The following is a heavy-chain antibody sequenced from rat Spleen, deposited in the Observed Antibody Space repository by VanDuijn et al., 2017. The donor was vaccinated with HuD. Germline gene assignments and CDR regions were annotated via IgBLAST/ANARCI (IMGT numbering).Heavy chain of an antibody. V-gene: IGHV5-19*01. Sequence: EVQLVESGGGLVQPGRSLKLSCAASGFTFSNYGMHWIRQAPTKGLDWVAYISPSGGSTYYRNSVKGRFTISRDNAKSTLYLQMNSLRSEDTATYYCTRDASTEGSYWGQGVMVTVSS. CDR1: GFTFSNYG. CDR3: TRDASTEGSY. CDR2: ISPSGGST. J-gene: IGHJ2*01. D-gene: IGHD1-11*01.